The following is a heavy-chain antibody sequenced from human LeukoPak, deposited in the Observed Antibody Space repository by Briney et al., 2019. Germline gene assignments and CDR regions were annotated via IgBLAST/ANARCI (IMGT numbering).Heavy chain of an antibody. D-gene: IGHD6-19*01. CDR3: ARLKAVAGTWGLDY. CDR1: GGSISSYY. CDR2: IYYSGST. J-gene: IGHJ4*02. V-gene: IGHV4-59*12. Sequence: SETLSLTCTVSGGSISSYYWSWIRQPPGKGLEWIGYIYYSGSTNYNPSLKSRVTISVDTSKNQFSLKLSSVTAADTAVYYCARLKAVAGTWGLDYWGQGTLVTVSS.